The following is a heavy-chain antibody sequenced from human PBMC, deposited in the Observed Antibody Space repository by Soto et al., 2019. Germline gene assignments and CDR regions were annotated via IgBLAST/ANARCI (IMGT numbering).Heavy chain of an antibody. D-gene: IGHD5-18*01. Sequence: EVQLLESGGGLVQPGGSLRLSCAASGFTFSSYAMSWVRQAPGKGLEWVSAISGSGGSTYYADSVKGRFTISRDNSKNTLYLQRNRLRAEDTAVYYCANGTGLQSFDYWGQGTLVTVSS. CDR2: ISGSGGST. CDR3: ANGTGLQSFDY. V-gene: IGHV3-23*01. J-gene: IGHJ4*02. CDR1: GFTFSSYA.